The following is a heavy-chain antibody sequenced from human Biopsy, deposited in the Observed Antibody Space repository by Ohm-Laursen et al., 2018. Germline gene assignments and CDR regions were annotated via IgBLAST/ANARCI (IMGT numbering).Heavy chain of an antibody. CDR2: ISYTGGI. CDR1: GGSISVYH. D-gene: IGHD2-2*01. Sequence: GTLSLTSTVSGGSISVYHWSWIRKSPGKGLEWLAYISYTGGITSNPSLNGRATMSLDTSKNQFSLRLIYVTAADTAVYYCARMPHFDYWGQGILVTVSS. CDR3: ARMPHFDY. J-gene: IGHJ4*02. V-gene: IGHV4-59*01.